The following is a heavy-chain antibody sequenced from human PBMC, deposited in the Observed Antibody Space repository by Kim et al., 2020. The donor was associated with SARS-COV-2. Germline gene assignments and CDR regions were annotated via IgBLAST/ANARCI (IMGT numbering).Heavy chain of an antibody. CDR2: ISAYNGNT. CDR3: ARDIVATTVTTWTFDY. D-gene: IGHD4-17*01. CDR1: GYTFTSYG. J-gene: IGHJ4*02. Sequence: ASVKVSCKASGYTFTSYGISWVRQAPGQGLEWMGWISAYNGNTNYAQKLQGRVTMTTDTPTSTAYMELRSLRSDDTAVYYCARDIVATTVTTWTFDYWGQGTLVTVSS. V-gene: IGHV1-18*01.